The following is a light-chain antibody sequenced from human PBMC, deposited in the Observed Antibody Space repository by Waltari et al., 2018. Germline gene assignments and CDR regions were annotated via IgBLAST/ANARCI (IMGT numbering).Light chain of an antibody. CDR2: YDS. Sequence: SYVLTQPPSVSVAPGKTARITCGGNNIGSKSVHWDQQKPGQAPVLVIYYDSDRPSGIPERFSGSNSGNTATLSISRVEAGDEADYYCQVWDSSSDHPGVFGGGTELTVL. V-gene: IGLV3-21*04. CDR1: NIGSKS. J-gene: IGLJ3*02. CDR3: QVWDSSSDHPGV.